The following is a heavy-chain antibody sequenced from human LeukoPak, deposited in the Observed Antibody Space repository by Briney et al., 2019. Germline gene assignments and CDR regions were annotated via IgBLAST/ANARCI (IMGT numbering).Heavy chain of an antibody. CDR3: ARDHDGAFDY. J-gene: IGHJ4*02. Sequence: SETLSLTCTVSGGSINSGGYYWSWIRQHPGKGLEWIGYIYYSGSTYYDPSLKSRITVPVDTSKNQFSLKLSSVTAADTAVYYCARDHDGAFDYWGQGILVTSPQ. D-gene: IGHD3-16*01. CDR2: IYYSGST. V-gene: IGHV4-31*03. CDR1: GGSINSGGYY.